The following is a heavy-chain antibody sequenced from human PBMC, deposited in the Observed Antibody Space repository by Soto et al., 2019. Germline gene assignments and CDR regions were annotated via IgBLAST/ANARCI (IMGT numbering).Heavy chain of an antibody. Sequence: QVQLQQWGAGLLKPSETLSLTCAFYGGSFNSYFWNLVRQPPGKGLEWIGEVTPSGGSNYNPSLKSRVTISKDTSKNQFSLKVTSVTAADTAVYYCTTSGRRWPDAFDIWAQGAMVTVSP. CDR1: GGSFNSYF. CDR3: TTSGRRWPDAFDI. V-gene: IGHV4-34*01. CDR2: VTPSGGS. D-gene: IGHD2-15*01. J-gene: IGHJ3*02.